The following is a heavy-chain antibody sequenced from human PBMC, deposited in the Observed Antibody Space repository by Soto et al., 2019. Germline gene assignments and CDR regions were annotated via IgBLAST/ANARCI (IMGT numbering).Heavy chain of an antibody. V-gene: IGHV1-3*01. CDR2: INAGNGNT. D-gene: IGHD6-13*01. CDR3: ESSGYRRSWYGY. Sequence: ASVKVSCKASGYTFTSYAIHWVRQAPGQRLEWMGWINAGNGNTKYSQKFQGRVTITRDTSASTAYMELSSLRSEDTAVYYCESSGYRRSWYGYWGQGTLVTVSS. J-gene: IGHJ4*02. CDR1: GYTFTSYA.